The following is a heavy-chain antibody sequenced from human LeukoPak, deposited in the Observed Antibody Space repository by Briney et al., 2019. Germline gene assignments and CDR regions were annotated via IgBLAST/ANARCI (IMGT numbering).Heavy chain of an antibody. D-gene: IGHD3-3*01. Sequence: SETLSLTCTVSGDSITTYYWTWIRQPPGKGLEWIGYNYYSGGTSYNPSLKSRVTISLDTSKNQFSLTLTSVTAADTAVYYCARARLTRLYDFDFWGQGTLVTVSS. V-gene: IGHV4-59*01. CDR3: ARARLTRLYDFDF. J-gene: IGHJ4*02. CDR1: GDSITTYY. CDR2: NYYSGGT.